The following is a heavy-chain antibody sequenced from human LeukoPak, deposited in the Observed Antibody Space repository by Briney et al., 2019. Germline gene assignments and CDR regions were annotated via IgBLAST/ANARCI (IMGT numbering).Heavy chain of an antibody. D-gene: IGHD4-17*01. Sequence: QPGGSLRLSCAASGFTFSSYEMNWVRQAPGKGLEWVSYISSSGRTIYYADSVKGRFTISRDNAKNSLYLQMNSLRAEDTAVYYCARAGDVTTGGWYYFDYWGQGTLVTVSS. CDR2: ISSSGRTI. CDR3: ARAGDVTTGGWYYFDY. V-gene: IGHV3-48*03. CDR1: GFTFSSYE. J-gene: IGHJ4*02.